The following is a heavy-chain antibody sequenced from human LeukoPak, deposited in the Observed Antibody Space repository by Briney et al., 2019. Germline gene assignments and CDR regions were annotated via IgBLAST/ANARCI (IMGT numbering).Heavy chain of an antibody. CDR1: VFTFSTYG. V-gene: IGHV3-30*02. CDR3: AKDKAPGSWHTPSDF. J-gene: IGHJ4*02. D-gene: IGHD6-13*01. CDR2: IPSDGSDN. Sequence: GGSLRLSCAASVFTFSTYGFHWVRQAPGKGLEWVAFIPSDGSDNYYANSVKGRFTISRDNSKNTLYLRMNSLRSEDTAVYYCAKDKAPGSWHTPSDFWGQGTLVTVSS.